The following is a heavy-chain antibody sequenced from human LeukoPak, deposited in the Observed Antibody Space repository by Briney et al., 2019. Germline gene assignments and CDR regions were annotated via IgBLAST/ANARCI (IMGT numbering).Heavy chain of an antibody. Sequence: GGSLRLSCAASGFTFSSYWMSWVRQAPGKGLEWVSVIYSGGSTYYADSVKGRFTISRDNSKNTLYLQMNSLRAEDTAVYYCARGLWADYWGQGTLVTVSS. J-gene: IGHJ4*02. CDR1: GFTFSSYW. CDR3: ARGLWADY. V-gene: IGHV3-53*01. D-gene: IGHD3-10*01. CDR2: IYSGGST.